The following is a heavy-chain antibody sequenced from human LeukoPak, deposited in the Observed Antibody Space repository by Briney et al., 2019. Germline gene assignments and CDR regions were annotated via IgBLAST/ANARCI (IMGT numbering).Heavy chain of an antibody. CDR2: IYYSGST. V-gene: IGHV4-59*08. D-gene: IGHD1-26*01. Sequence: SETLSLTCTVSGVSISSSYWSWIRQPPGKGLEWIGYIYYSGSTNYNPSLKSRVTISVDTSKNQFSLKLSSVTAADTAVYYCARQQVSGSPPGWFDPWGQGTLVTVSS. CDR3: ARQQVSGSPPGWFDP. CDR1: GVSISSSY. J-gene: IGHJ5*02.